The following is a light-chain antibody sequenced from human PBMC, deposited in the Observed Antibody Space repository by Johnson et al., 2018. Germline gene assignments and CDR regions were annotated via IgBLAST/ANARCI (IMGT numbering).Light chain of an antibody. V-gene: IGLV1-51*02. CDR3: GTGDRSLSGGSV. CDR2: ENN. CDR1: SSNIGNNY. J-gene: IGLJ1*01. Sequence: QSVLTQPPSVSAAPGQKVTISCSGSSSNIGNNYVSWYQQLPGTAPKLLIHENNKRPSGIPDRFSGSKSGTSATLGLTALQTGAEADDSCGTGDRSLSGGSVFGTGTKVTVL.